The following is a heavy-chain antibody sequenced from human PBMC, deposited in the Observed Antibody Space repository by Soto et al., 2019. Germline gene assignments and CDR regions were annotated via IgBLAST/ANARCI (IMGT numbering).Heavy chain of an antibody. CDR1: GFTFSSYA. Sequence: GGSLRLSCAASGFTFSSYAMSWVRQAPGKGLEWVSAISGSGGSTYYADSVKGRFTISRDNSKNTLYLQMNSLRTEDTAVYYCAKARTFTIFGVLIVFFDYWGQGILVTVSS. J-gene: IGHJ4*02. D-gene: IGHD3-3*01. CDR3: AKARTFTIFGVLIVFFDY. V-gene: IGHV3-23*01. CDR2: ISGSGGST.